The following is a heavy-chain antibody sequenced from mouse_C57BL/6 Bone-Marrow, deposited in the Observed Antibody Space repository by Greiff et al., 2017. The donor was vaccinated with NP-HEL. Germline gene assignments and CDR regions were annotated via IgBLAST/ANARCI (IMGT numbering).Heavy chain of an antibody. D-gene: IGHD2-4*01. J-gene: IGHJ2*01. V-gene: IGHV5-6*02. CDR2: ISSGGSYT. Sequence: DVMLVESGGDLVKPGGSMKLSCAASGFTFSSYGMSWVRQTPDKRLEWVATISSGGSYTYYPDSVKGRFTISRDNAKNTLYLQMSSLKSEDTAMYYCARRGDYDGYFDYWGQGTTLTVSS. CDR1: GFTFSSYG. CDR3: ARRGDYDGYFDY.